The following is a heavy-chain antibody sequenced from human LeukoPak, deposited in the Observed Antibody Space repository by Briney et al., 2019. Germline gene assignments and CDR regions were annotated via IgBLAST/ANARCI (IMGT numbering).Heavy chain of an antibody. Sequence: SVKVSCKASGDKFSAYVFTWVRQAPGQGLEWMGRIIPIVGVTKYAQRVQGRITITADISTTTAYMELTSLRSGDSAVYYCVRSWGTYVDVLFEQFYYGMDVWGQGTTVTVSS. D-gene: IGHD3-9*01. CDR1: GDKFSAYV. V-gene: IGHV1-69*04. CDR2: IIPIVGVT. J-gene: IGHJ6*02. CDR3: VRSWGTYVDVLFEQFYYGMDV.